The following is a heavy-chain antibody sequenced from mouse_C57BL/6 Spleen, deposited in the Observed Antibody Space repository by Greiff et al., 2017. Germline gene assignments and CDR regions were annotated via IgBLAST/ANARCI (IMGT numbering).Heavy chain of an antibody. Sequence: EVQLMESEGGFVQPGSSMKFSCTASGFTFSDYYMAWVRQVPEQGLEWVVNINSDGSSTYYLDSLQSRFIISRDNAKNTLYLQMSILKSADTATYYCARDRAYYSNYWYFDVWGTGTTVTVSS. V-gene: IGHV5-16*01. J-gene: IGHJ1*03. D-gene: IGHD2-5*01. CDR2: INSDGSST. CDR1: GFTFSDYY. CDR3: ARDRAYYSNYWYFDV.